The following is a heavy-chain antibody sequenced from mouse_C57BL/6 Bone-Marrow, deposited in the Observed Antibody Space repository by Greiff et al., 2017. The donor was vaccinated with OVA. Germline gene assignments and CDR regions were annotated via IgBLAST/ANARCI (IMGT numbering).Heavy chain of an antibody. D-gene: IGHD2-4*01. Sequence: EVQVVESGGGLVQPGGSLKLSCAASGFTFSDYYMYWVRQTPEKRLEWVAYISNGGGSTYYPDTVKGRFTISRDNAKNTLYLQMSRLKSEDTAMYYCARLYYDYVWGQGTLVTVSA. CDR1: GFTFSDYY. J-gene: IGHJ3*01. CDR3: ARLYYDYV. CDR2: ISNGGGST. V-gene: IGHV5-12*01.